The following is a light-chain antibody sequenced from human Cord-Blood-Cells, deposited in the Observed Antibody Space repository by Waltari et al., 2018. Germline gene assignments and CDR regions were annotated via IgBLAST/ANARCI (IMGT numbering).Light chain of an antibody. Sequence: QSVLTQPPSVSGAPGQRVTISCPGSSSNIGAGYDVHWYQQLPGTAPKLLIYGNSNRPSGVPDRFSGSKSGTSASLAITGVQAEDEADYYCQSYDSSLSVVVFGGGTKLTVL. CDR1: SSNIGAGYD. CDR2: GNS. V-gene: IGLV1-40*01. J-gene: IGLJ2*01. CDR3: QSYDSSLSVVV.